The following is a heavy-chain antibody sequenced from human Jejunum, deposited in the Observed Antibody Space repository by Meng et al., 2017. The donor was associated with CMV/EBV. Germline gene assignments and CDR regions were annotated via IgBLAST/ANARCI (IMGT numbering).Heavy chain of an antibody. J-gene: IGHJ4*02. V-gene: IGHV4-30-4*08. CDR2: VYYTGGT. CDR1: GDSINSGDYY. D-gene: IGHD1-14*01. Sequence: QVQLQESGPGLVKPSXXLSLTCTVSGDSINSGDYYWSWIRQPPGKGLEWIGYVYYTGGTYYNPSLKTRVSISVDTSKNHFSLKLNSATAADTAVYYCARAEGGYFTYWDQGTLVTVSS. CDR3: ARAEGGYFTY.